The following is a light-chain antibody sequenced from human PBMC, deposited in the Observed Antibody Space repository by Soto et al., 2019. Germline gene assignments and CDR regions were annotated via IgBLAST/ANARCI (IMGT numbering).Light chain of an antibody. Sequence: QSALTQPPSASGSPGQSVTISCTGSSTDIGGHKYVSWYQHHPGKAPKLIIYEVSGRPSGVPDRFSGSKSGNAASLTVSGLQADYEALYYCSSYTGTNNFVLFGGGTKVTVL. V-gene: IGLV2-8*01. CDR1: STDIGGHKY. CDR3: SSYTGTNNFVL. CDR2: EVS. J-gene: IGLJ2*01.